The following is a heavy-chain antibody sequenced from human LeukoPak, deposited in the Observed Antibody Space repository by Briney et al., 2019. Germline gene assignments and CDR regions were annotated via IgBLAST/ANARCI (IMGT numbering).Heavy chain of an antibody. CDR2: IIPILGIA. J-gene: IGHJ4*02. CDR3: ARSLPHGPPLLDY. Sequence: ASVKVSCKASGGTFSSYAISWVRQAPGQGLEWMGRIIPILGIANYAQKFQGRVTITADKSTSTAYMELSSLGSEDTAVYYCARSLPHGPPLLDYWGQGTLVTVSS. CDR1: GGTFSSYA. V-gene: IGHV1-69*04. D-gene: IGHD1-14*01.